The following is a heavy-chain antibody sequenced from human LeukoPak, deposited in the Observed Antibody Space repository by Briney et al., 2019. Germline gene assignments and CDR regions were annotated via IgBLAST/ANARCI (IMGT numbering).Heavy chain of an antibody. V-gene: IGHV3-7*04. Sequence: GGSLRLSCAASGFTFSSYWMSWVRQAPGKGLEWVANIKQDGSEKYYVDSVKGRFTISRDNAKNSLYLQMNSLRAEDTAVYYCARAKTGTGYSYGYDVHYYYMDVWGKGTTVTVSS. CDR1: GFTFSSYW. J-gene: IGHJ6*03. CDR2: IKQDGSEK. D-gene: IGHD5-18*01. CDR3: ARAKTGTGYSYGYDVHYYYMDV.